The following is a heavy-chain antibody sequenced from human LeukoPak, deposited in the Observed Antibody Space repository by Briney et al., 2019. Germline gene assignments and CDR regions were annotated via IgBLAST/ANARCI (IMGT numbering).Heavy chain of an antibody. CDR3: ARDHYRDAFDI. Sequence: GRSLRLSCAASGFTFSSYAMHWVRQAPGKGLEGVAVISYDGSNKYYADSVKGRFTISRDNSKNTLYLQMNSLRAEDTAVYYCARDHYRDAFDIWGQGTMVTVSS. CDR1: GFTFSSYA. D-gene: IGHD3-10*01. CDR2: ISYDGSNK. J-gene: IGHJ3*02. V-gene: IGHV3-30*04.